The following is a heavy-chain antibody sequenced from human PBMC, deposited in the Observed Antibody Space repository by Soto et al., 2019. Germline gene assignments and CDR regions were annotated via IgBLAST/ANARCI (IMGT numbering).Heavy chain of an antibody. J-gene: IGHJ5*02. V-gene: IGHV4-31*03. CDR2: IYYSGST. Sequence: SETLSLTCTVSGGSISSGGYYWSWIRQHPGKGLEWIGYIYYSGSTYYNPSLKSRVTISVDTSKNQFSLKLSSVTAADTAVYYCARVLRFLEWSDGWFDPWGQGTLVTVSS. CDR3: ARVLRFLEWSDGWFDP. D-gene: IGHD3-3*01. CDR1: GGSISSGGYY.